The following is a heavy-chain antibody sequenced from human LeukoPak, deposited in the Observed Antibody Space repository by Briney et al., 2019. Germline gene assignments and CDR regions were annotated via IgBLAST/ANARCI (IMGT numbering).Heavy chain of an antibody. CDR1: GFTFSSYA. D-gene: IGHD6-19*01. J-gene: IGHJ4*02. CDR2: ISYDGSNK. V-gene: IGHV3-30-3*01. CDR3: ASGIAVADY. Sequence: PGGSLRLSCAASGFTFSSYAMHWVRQAPGKGLEWVAVISYDGSNKYYADSVKGRFTISRDNAKNSLYLQMNSLRAEDTAVYYCASGIAVADYWGQGTLVTVSS.